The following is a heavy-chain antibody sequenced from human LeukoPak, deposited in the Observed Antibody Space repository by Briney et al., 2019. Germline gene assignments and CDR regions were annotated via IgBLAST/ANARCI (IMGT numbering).Heavy chain of an antibody. CDR1: GFTFSNYW. CDR3: ARGGYFFAMDV. J-gene: IGHJ6*02. V-gene: IGHV3-7*03. Sequence: GGSLRLSCEASGFTFSNYWMSWARQAPGKGLEWVANIKFDGSEKYYTDSVRGRFTVSRDNAKKSLHLEMSRLRAEDTAVYYCARGGYFFAMDVWGQGTTVTVSS. CDR2: IKFDGSEK. D-gene: IGHD2-2*03.